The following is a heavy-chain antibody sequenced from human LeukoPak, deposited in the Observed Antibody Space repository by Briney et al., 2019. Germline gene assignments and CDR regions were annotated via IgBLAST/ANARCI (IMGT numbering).Heavy chain of an antibody. CDR2: INHNGNVN. V-gene: IGHV3-7*01. D-gene: IGHD3-10*01. J-gene: IGHJ4*02. Sequence: GGSLRLSCAASGFTFSSYWMNWARQAPGKGLEWVASINHNGNVNYYVDSVKGRFTISRDNAKNSLYLQMNSLRAEDTAVYYCARAGGSGSQYSPDYWGQGTLVTVSS. CDR1: GFTFSSYW. CDR3: ARAGGSGSQYSPDY.